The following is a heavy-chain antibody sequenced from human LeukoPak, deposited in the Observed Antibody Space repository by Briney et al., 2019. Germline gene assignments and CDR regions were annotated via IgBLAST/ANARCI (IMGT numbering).Heavy chain of an antibody. CDR1: GFTFSNAW. V-gene: IGHV3-15*01. D-gene: IGHD3-10*01. CDR2: IKSKTDGGTT. CDR3: TTGLLLWFGELLFSEAKYYFDY. Sequence: PGGSLRLSCAASGFTFSNAWMSWVRQAPGKGLEWVGRIKSKTDGGTTDYAAPVKGRFTISRDDSKNTLYLQMNSLKTEDTAVYYCTTGLLLWFGELLFSEAKYYFDYWGQGTLVTVSS. J-gene: IGHJ4*02.